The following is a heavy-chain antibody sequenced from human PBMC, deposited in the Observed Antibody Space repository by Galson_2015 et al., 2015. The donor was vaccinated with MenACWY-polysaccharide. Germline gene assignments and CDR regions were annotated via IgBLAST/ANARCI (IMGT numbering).Heavy chain of an antibody. CDR2: INTDGSST. CDR1: GFTFSSYW. Sequence: SLRLSCAASGFTFSSYWMHWVRQAPGEGLVWVSRINTDGSSTSYADSVKGRFIVSRDNARNTVYLQMNSLRAEDTAVYYCARDPHCGAGCSIHDAFDVWGQGTKVTVSS. V-gene: IGHV3-74*01. J-gene: IGHJ3*01. CDR3: ARDPHCGAGCSIHDAFDV. D-gene: IGHD2-21*02.